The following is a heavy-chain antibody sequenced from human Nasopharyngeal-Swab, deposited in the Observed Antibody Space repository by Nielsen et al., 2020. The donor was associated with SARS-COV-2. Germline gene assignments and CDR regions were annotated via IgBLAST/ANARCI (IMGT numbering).Heavy chain of an antibody. Sequence: ASVKVSCKVSGYSFPSYGINWVRQAPGQGLEWMGWISVYNADTNYAQKIQGRVSMTTDTSTSTAYMELRSLRSDDTAMYYCARDVEEWLVVPSLSFDHWGQGTLVTVSS. D-gene: IGHD5-18*01. CDR3: ARDVEEWLVVPSLSFDH. CDR1: GYSFPSYG. J-gene: IGHJ4*02. CDR2: ISVYNADT. V-gene: IGHV1-18*01.